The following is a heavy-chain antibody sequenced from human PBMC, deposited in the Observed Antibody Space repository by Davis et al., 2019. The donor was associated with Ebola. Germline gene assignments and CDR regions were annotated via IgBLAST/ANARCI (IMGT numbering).Heavy chain of an antibody. CDR1: GYTFTGYY. CDR3: ARAVGCSSTSCLYYYYGMDV. D-gene: IGHD2-2*01. Sequence: ASVKVSCKASGYTFTGYYIHWVRQAPGQGLEWMGRINPYNGGTNYAQKFQGRVTMTRDTSISTAYMELSSLRSEDTAVYYCARAVGCSSTSCLYYYYGMDVWGKGTTVTVSS. V-gene: IGHV1-2*06. J-gene: IGHJ6*04. CDR2: INPYNGGT.